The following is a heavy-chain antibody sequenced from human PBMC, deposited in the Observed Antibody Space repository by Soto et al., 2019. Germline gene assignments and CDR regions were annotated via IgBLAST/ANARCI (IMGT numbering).Heavy chain of an antibody. CDR2: IYYNGDT. D-gene: IGHD2-15*01. CDR3: ARHQSIVVVTAARAFDI. CDR1: GGSISSNSHY. V-gene: IGHV4-39*01. J-gene: IGHJ3*02. Sequence: SETLSVTCSVSGGSISSNSHYWVWIRQPPGKGLEWIGSIYYNGDTYYNPSLKSRVTISVDTPKNQFSVKLNSVTAADTAVYYCARHQSIVVVTAARAFDIWGQATMVT.